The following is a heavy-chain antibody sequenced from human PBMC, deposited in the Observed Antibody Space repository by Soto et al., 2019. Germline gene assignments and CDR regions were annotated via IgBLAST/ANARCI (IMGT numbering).Heavy chain of an antibody. CDR3: AKLGFTFDHMDV. D-gene: IGHD3-10*01. V-gene: IGHV3-30*18. CDR2: ISYDGNTE. CDR1: GFTFSSSG. Sequence: QVQLVESGGGVVQPGRSLRLSCAASGFTFSSSGMHWVRQAPGKGLEWVAVISYDGNTEYYGDSVKGRFTISRDNSKNTVYLLMISLRADDTAVYYCAKLGFTFDHMDVWGQGTTVTVSS. J-gene: IGHJ6*02.